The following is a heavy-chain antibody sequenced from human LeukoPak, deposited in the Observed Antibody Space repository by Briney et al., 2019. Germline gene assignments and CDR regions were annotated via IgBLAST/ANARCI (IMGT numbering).Heavy chain of an antibody. CDR2: IVVGSGNT. J-gene: IGHJ4*02. CDR3: AAVQVGANYYFDY. Sequence: ASVKVSCKASGFTFTSSAMQWVRQARGQRLEWIGWIVVGSGNTNYAQKSQERVTITRDMSTSRAYMELSSLRSEDTAVCYCAAVQVGANYYFDYWGQGTLVTVSS. CDR1: GFTFTSSA. D-gene: IGHD1-26*01. V-gene: IGHV1-58*02.